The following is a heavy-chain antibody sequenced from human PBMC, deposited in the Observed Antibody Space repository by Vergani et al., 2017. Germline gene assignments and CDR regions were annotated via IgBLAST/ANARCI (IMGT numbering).Heavy chain of an antibody. V-gene: IGHV4-59*01. J-gene: IGHJ5*02. CDR3: AREGAGYSSSWYRGWFDP. Sequence: QVQLQESGPGLVKPSETLSLTCTVSGGSISRYYWRWIRQPPWKGLEWIGYISYSGSTNYNPSLKSRVTISVDTSKNQFSLKLSSVTAADTAVYYCAREGAGYSSSWYRGWFDPWGQGTMVTVSS. CDR1: GGSISRYY. D-gene: IGHD6-13*01. CDR2: ISYSGST.